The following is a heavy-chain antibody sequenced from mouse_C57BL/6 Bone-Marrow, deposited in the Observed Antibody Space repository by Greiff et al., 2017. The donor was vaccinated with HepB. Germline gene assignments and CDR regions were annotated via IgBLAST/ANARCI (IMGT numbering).Heavy chain of an antibody. CDR2: IYPGSGST. V-gene: IGHV1-55*01. CDR1: GYTFTSYW. Sequence: QVQLKQPGAELVKPGASVKMSCKASGYTFTSYWITWVKQRPGQGLEWIGDIYPGSGSTNYNEKFKSKATLTVDTSSSTAYMQLSSLTSEDSAVYYCASFSYDYDGYFDVWGTGTTVTVSS. J-gene: IGHJ1*03. CDR3: ASFSYDYDGYFDV. D-gene: IGHD2-4*01.